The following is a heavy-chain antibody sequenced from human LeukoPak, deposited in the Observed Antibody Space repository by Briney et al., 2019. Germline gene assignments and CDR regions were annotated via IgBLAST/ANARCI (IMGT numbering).Heavy chain of an antibody. J-gene: IGHJ4*02. V-gene: IGHV3-11*01. D-gene: IGHD2-21*01. CDR1: RFTFSDYY. Sequence: GGSLRLSCAASRFTFSDYYMSWIRQAPGKGLEWVSYISSSGSSIYYADSVKGRFTISRDNAKNSLYLQMNSLRAEDTALYYCEKDMGQGVVRFEGGGGFDYWGQGTLVTVSS. CDR2: ISSSGSSI. CDR3: EKDMGQGVVRFEGGGGFDY.